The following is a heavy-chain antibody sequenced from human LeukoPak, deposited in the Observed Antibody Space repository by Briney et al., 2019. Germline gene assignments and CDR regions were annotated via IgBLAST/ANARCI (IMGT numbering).Heavy chain of an antibody. Sequence: ASVKVSCKASGYTFTSYDINWVRQATGQGLEWMGWMNPNSGNTGYAQKFQGRVTMTRNTSISTAYMELSSLRSEDTAVYYCARGAIVDYYDSSGYYYPFDYWGQGTLVTVSS. D-gene: IGHD3-22*01. CDR3: ARGAIVDYYDSSGYYYPFDY. CDR1: GYTFTSYD. J-gene: IGHJ4*02. V-gene: IGHV1-8*01. CDR2: MNPNSGNT.